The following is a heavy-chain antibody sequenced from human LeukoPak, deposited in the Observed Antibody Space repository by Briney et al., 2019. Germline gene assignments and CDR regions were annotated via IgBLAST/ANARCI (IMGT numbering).Heavy chain of an antibody. V-gene: IGHV3-23*01. CDR3: AKVTSMVAAQS. Sequence: GGSLRLSCAASGFTFSSYAMSWVRQAPGKGLEWVSGISGSGGTTYYADSVKGRFTISRDNSKNTLYLQMNSLRAEDTAVYYCAKVTSMVAAQSWGQGILVTVSS. J-gene: IGHJ4*02. CDR1: GFTFSSYA. CDR2: ISGSGGTT. D-gene: IGHD2-15*01.